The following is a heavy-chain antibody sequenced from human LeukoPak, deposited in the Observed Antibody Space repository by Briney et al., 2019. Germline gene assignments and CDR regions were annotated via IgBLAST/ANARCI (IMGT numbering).Heavy chain of an antibody. CDR2: IIPIFGTA. CDR1: GGTFSSYA. V-gene: IGHV1-69*05. Sequence: SVKVSCKASGGTFSSYAISWVRQPPGQGLEWMGRIIPIFGTANYAQKFQGRVTITTDESTSTAYMELSSLRSEDTAVYYCARDGRSGSYSHWYFDLWGRGTLVTVSS. J-gene: IGHJ2*01. CDR3: ARDGRSGSYSHWYFDL. D-gene: IGHD1-26*01.